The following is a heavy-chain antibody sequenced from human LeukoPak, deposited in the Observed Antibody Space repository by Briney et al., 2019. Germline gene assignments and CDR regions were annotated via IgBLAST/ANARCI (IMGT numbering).Heavy chain of an antibody. CDR2: INWNGGDK. V-gene: IGHV3-20*04. Sequence: GGSLRLSCAASGFSFHGDGMSWVRQAPGKGLEWVSGINWNGGDKRYADSVRGRFTIPRDNAKNSLYLHMNSLRGEDTALYYCARSPEWDPKQLGFKYFDYWGQGTLVTVSS. J-gene: IGHJ4*02. CDR3: ARSPEWDPKQLGFKYFDY. D-gene: IGHD1-26*01. CDR1: GFSFHGDG.